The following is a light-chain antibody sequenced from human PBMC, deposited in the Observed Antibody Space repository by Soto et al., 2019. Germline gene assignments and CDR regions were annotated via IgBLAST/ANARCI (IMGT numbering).Light chain of an antibody. J-gene: IGKJ1*01. V-gene: IGKV1-5*01. Sequence: DIQMTQSPSTLSASVGDIVTITCRASQSISSWLAWYHQKPGKAPKLLIYDASSLESGVPSRFSGSGFGTEFTLTISSLQPDDSATYYCQQYNSYSTFGQGTKVDIK. CDR2: DAS. CDR3: QQYNSYST. CDR1: QSISSW.